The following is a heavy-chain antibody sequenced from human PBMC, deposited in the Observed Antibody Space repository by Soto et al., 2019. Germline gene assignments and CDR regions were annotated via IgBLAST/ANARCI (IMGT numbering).Heavy chain of an antibody. CDR2: ISGSGGST. D-gene: IGHD3-9*01. Sequence: PGGSLRLSCAASGFTFSSYAMSWVRQAPGKGLEWVSAISGSGGSTYYADSVKGRFTISRDNSKNTLYLQMNSLRAEDTAVYYCAKAADHFDWSSTPDAFDIWGQGTMVTVSS. CDR1: GFTFSSYA. CDR3: AKAADHFDWSSTPDAFDI. J-gene: IGHJ3*02. V-gene: IGHV3-23*01.